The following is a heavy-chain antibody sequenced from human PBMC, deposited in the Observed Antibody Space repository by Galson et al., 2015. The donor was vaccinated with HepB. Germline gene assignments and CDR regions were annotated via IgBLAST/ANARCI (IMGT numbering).Heavy chain of an antibody. D-gene: IGHD2-2*02. Sequence: SVKVSCKASGYTFNIYGINWVRQAPGQGLEWLGWISGYNGDTKYAQKFQGRVTLTTDTSTSTVYMELRSLRSDDTAMYYCARGDCSSSICYTIWDGGWFDPWGQGTLVTVSS. CDR3: ARGDCSSSICYTIWDGGWFDP. CDR2: ISGYNGDT. CDR1: GYTFNIYG. V-gene: IGHV1-18*01. J-gene: IGHJ5*02.